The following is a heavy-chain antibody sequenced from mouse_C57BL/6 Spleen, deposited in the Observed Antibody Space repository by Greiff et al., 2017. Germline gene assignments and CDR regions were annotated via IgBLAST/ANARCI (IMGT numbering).Heavy chain of an antibody. V-gene: IGHV7-3*01. CDR1: GFTFTDYY. CDR2: IRNKANGYTT. Sequence: EVKLVESGGGLVQPGGSLSLSCAASGFTFTDYYMSWVRQPPGKALEWLGFIRNKANGYTTEYSASVKGRFTISRDNSQSILYLQMNALRAEDSATYYCARYPDYGNFYAMDYWGQGTSVTVSS. J-gene: IGHJ4*01. D-gene: IGHD2-1*01. CDR3: ARYPDYGNFYAMDY.